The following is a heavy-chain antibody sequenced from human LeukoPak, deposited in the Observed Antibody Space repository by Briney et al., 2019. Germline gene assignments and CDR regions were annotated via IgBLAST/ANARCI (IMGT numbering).Heavy chain of an antibody. D-gene: IGHD3-10*01. V-gene: IGHV3-23*01. CDR1: GFTFSSYA. CDR2: ISGSGDII. CDR3: AKDPEILWFGETIQVGGYFDY. J-gene: IGHJ4*02. Sequence: PGGSLRLSCAASGFTFSSYAMTWVRQAPGKGLEWGSTISGSGDIIYYADSVKGRFTISKDNSKNTLYLQMNSLRAEDTAVYYCAKDPEILWFGETIQVGGYFDYWGQGTLVTVSS.